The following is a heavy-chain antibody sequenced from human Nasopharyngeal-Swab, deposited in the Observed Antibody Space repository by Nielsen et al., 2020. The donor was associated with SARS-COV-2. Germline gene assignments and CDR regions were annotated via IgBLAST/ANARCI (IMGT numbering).Heavy chain of an antibody. Sequence: SQTLSLTCAVYGGSFSGYYWSWIRQPPGKGLEWIGYIYYSGSTYYNPSLKSRVTISVDTSKNQFSLKLSSVTAADTAVYYCARARDRYYDSSGYFPAYYFDYWGQGTLVTVSS. V-gene: IGHV4-30-4*01. CDR2: IYYSGST. J-gene: IGHJ4*02. CDR3: ARARDRYYDSSGYFPAYYFDY. D-gene: IGHD3-22*01. CDR1: GGSFSGYY.